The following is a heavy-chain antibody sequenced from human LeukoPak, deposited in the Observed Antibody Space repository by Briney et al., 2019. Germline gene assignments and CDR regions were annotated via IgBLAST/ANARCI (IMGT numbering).Heavy chain of an antibody. Sequence: GGSLRLSCAASGFTFSSYAMHWVRQAPGKGLEWVAFIRFDGSNKFYADSVKGRFTISRDNSKNTPYLQMNSLRPDDTAVYYCAKIPSAVPGRGFDYWGQGTLVIVSS. J-gene: IGHJ4*02. V-gene: IGHV3-30*02. D-gene: IGHD6-19*01. CDR3: AKIPSAVPGRGFDY. CDR2: IRFDGSNK. CDR1: GFTFSSYA.